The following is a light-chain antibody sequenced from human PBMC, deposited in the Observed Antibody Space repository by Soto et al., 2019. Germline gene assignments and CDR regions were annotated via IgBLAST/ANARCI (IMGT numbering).Light chain of an antibody. CDR2: GVS. Sequence: QSVLTQPASVSGSPGQSITISCTGTSSDVGGYNFVSWYQQHPGKAPKLIIYGVSNRPSGVSNRFSGSKSGNTASLTISGLQAEDEGNYYCTSYTTISTLVLFGGGTKLTVL. CDR3: TSYTTISTLVL. J-gene: IGLJ2*01. V-gene: IGLV2-14*01. CDR1: SSDVGGYNF.